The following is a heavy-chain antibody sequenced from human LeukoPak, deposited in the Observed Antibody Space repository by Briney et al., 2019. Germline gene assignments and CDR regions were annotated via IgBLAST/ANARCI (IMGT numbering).Heavy chain of an antibody. CDR1: GFTFSSYS. CDR2: INSDGSST. CDR3: AREGRSSGWYDAFDI. D-gene: IGHD6-19*01. V-gene: IGHV3-74*01. J-gene: IGHJ3*02. Sequence: PGGSLRLSCAASGFTFSSYSMNWVRQAPGKGLVCVSRINSDGSSTSYADSVKGRFTISRDNAKNTLYLQMNSLRAEDTAVYYCAREGRSSGWYDAFDIWGQGTMVTVSS.